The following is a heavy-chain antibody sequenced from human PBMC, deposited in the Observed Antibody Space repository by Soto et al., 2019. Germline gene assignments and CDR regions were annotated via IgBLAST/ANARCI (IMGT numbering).Heavy chain of an antibody. CDR3: ARSRLVGATAGDY. V-gene: IGHV1-18*01. CDR1: GYTFTSYG. Sequence: QVQLVPSGAAVQRPGASVTVSCMASGYTFTSYGISWVRQSPGKGLEWMGWLSAYNGNTNYAQKLQGRVTMTTDTSTSTAYMELRSLRSDDTAVYYCARSRLVGATAGDYWGQGTLVTVSS. D-gene: IGHD1-26*01. CDR2: LSAYNGNT. J-gene: IGHJ4*02.